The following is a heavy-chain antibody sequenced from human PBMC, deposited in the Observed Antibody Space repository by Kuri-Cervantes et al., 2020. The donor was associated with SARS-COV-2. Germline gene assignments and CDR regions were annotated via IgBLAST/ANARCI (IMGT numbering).Heavy chain of an antibody. D-gene: IGHD2-2*01. Sequence: GGSLRLSCAASGFTFSSYEMNWVRQAPGKGLEWVSYISSSGSTIYYADSVKSRFTTSRDNAKNSLYLQMNSLRAEDTAVYYCARDRPTRVVLGNAFDIWGQGTMVTVSS. CDR1: GFTFSSYE. CDR3: ARDRPTRVVLGNAFDI. CDR2: ISSSGSTI. V-gene: IGHV3-48*03. J-gene: IGHJ3*02.